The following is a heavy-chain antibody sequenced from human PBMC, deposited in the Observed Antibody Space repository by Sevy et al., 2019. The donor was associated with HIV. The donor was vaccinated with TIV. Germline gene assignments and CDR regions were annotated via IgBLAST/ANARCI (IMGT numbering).Heavy chain of an antibody. CDR2: IYTSGST. V-gene: IGHV4-4*07. Sequence: SETLSLTCTVSGGSISSYYWSWIRQPAGKGLEWIGRIYTSGSTNYNPPLKSRVTMSVDTSKNQFSLKLSSVTAADTAVYYCARVAAAGIWYFDYWGQGTLVTVSS. J-gene: IGHJ4*02. CDR3: ARVAAAGIWYFDY. D-gene: IGHD6-13*01. CDR1: GGSISSYY.